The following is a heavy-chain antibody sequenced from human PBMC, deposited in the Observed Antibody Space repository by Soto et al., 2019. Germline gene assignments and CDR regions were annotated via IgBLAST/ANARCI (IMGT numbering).Heavy chain of an antibody. J-gene: IGHJ4*02. CDR2: INQDGSEK. V-gene: IGHV3-7*01. Sequence: GGSLRLSCAASGFTFSSYWMDWVRQAPGKGLEWVANINQDGSEKHFVDSVKGRFSISRDNAKNSLYLEMSSLTAEDSALYYCSRSLDYWGQGTLVTVSS. CDR3: SRSLDY. CDR1: GFTFSSYW.